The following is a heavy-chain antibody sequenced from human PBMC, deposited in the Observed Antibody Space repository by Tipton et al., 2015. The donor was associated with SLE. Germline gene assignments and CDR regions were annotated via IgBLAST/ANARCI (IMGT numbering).Heavy chain of an antibody. CDR1: GGSISNYY. Sequence: LRLSCTVSGGSISNYYWSWIRQPPKQGLEWIGWIYHTGSTDYNPSLKSRVTISVDTSKNQFSLRLSSVTAADTAVYYCARDYYGSGFDAFDIWGQGTMVTVSS. V-gene: IGHV4-59*01. CDR3: ARDYYGSGFDAFDI. D-gene: IGHD3-10*01. CDR2: IYHTGST. J-gene: IGHJ3*02.